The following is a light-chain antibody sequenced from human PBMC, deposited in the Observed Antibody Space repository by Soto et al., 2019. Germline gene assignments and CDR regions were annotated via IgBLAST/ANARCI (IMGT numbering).Light chain of an antibody. CDR2: AAS. CDR1: QSVRTH. V-gene: IGKV1-39*01. J-gene: IGKJ2*01. CDR3: QQSYSPPRT. Sequence: DIQMTQSPSSLSASIGDRVTITCRASQSVRTHLNWYHQKPGKAPELLIYAASSLPAGVPSRCSGSWSGTDFTLTISSLHPEDFGDYYCQQSYSPPRTFGQGTNLEIK.